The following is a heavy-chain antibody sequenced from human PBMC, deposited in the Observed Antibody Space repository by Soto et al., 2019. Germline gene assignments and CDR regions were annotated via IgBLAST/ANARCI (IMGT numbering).Heavy chain of an antibody. CDR2: ISYDGSNK. CDR3: ARWSSRSEDGIDI. Sequence: QVQLVESGGGVVQPGSSLRLSCAASGFTFSSYAMHWVRQAPGKGLEWVAVISYDGSNKYYADSVKGRFTISRDNSKNTLYLQMNSLRAEDTAVYYCARWSSRSEDGIDIWGQGTTVTVSS. CDR1: GFTFSSYA. V-gene: IGHV3-30-3*01. D-gene: IGHD1-26*01. J-gene: IGHJ3*02.